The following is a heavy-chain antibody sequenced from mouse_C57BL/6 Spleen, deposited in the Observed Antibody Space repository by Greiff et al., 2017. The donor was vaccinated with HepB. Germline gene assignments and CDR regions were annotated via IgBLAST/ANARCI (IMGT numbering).Heavy chain of an antibody. J-gene: IGHJ4*01. CDR3: ARNFYDYDVDYAMDY. CDR2: IWSGGST. Sequence: VQRVESGPGLVQPSQSLSITCTVSGFSLTSYGVHWVRQSPGKGLEWLGVIWSGGSTDYNAAFISRLSISKDNSKSQVFFKMNSLQADDTAIYYCARNFYDYDVDYAMDYWGQGTSVTVSS. D-gene: IGHD2-4*01. CDR1: GFSLTSYG. V-gene: IGHV2-2*01.